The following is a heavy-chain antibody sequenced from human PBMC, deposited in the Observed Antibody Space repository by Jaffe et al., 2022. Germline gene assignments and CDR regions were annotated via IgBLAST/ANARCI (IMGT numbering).Heavy chain of an antibody. V-gene: IGHV4-61*02. D-gene: IGHD1-26*01. CDR2: IYTSGST. Sequence: QVQLQESGPGLVKPSQTLSLTCTVSGGSISSGSYYWSWIRQPAGKGLEWIGRIYTSGSTNYNPSLKSRVTISVDTSKNQFSLKLSSVTAADTAVYYCARGIVGATLYHDAFDIWGQGTMVTVSS. CDR3: ARGIVGATLYHDAFDI. J-gene: IGHJ3*02. CDR1: GGSISSGSYY.